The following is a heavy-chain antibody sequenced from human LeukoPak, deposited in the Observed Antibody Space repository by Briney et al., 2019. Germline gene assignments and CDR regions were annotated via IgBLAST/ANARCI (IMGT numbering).Heavy chain of an antibody. J-gene: IGHJ3*02. V-gene: IGHV3-23*01. D-gene: IGHD3-9*01. Sequence: GGSLRLSCAASGFTFSSYAMSWVRQAPGKGLEWVSAISGSGGSTYYADSVKGRFTISRDNSKNTLYLQMNSLRAEDTAIYYCAKDRGLYDILTGYDDAFDIWGQGTMVTVSS. CDR1: GFTFSSYA. CDR2: ISGSGGST. CDR3: AKDRGLYDILTGYDDAFDI.